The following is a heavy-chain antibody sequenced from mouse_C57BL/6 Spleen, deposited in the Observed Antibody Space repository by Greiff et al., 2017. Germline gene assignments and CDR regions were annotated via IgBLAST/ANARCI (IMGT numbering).Heavy chain of an antibody. CDR1: GYAFSSYW. CDR2: IYPGDGDT. CDR3: ARTGRGTLLDY. D-gene: IGHD2-14*01. V-gene: IGHV1-80*01. J-gene: IGHJ2*01. Sequence: QVQLQQSGAELVKPGASVKISCKASGYAFSSYWMNWVKQRPGKGLEWIGQIYPGDGDTNYTGKFKGKATLTADNSASTAYLQLSSLTSEDSAVYFCARTGRGTLLDYWGQGTTLTVSS.